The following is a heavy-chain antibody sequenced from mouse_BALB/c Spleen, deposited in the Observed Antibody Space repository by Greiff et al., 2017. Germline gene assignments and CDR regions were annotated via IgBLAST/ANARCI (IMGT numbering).Heavy chain of an antibody. CDR1: GYTFTDYN. V-gene: IGHV1-18*01. CDR3: ARGGYDASYYYAMDY. D-gene: IGHD2-2*01. Sequence: LVEPGASVKIPCKASGYTFTDYNMDWVKQSHGKSLEWIGDINPNNGGTIYNQKFKGKATLTVDKSSSTAYMELRSLTSEDTAVYYCARGGYDASYYYAMDYWGQGTSVTVSS. J-gene: IGHJ4*01. CDR2: INPNNGGT.